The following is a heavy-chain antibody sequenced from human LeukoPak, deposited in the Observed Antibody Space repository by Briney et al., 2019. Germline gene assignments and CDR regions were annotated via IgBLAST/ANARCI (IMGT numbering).Heavy chain of an antibody. D-gene: IGHD3-22*01. CDR3: ARDSSSAYEKCDY. CDR1: GYTFTSYG. V-gene: IGHV1-18*01. Sequence: ASVKVSCKASGYTFTSYGISWVRQAPGQGLEWMGWISPYNGNTNYAQKLQGRFTMTTDTSTSTVYMEVRGLRSDDTAVYYCARDSSSAYEKCDYWGQGTLVTVSS. CDR2: ISPYNGNT. J-gene: IGHJ4*02.